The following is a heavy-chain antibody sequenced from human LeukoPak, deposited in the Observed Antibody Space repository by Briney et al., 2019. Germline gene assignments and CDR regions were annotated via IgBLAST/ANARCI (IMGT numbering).Heavy chain of an antibody. V-gene: IGHV5-51*01. CDR3: ARFASGRSGLVLPDNPMDV. D-gene: IGHD6-19*01. J-gene: IGHJ6*04. Sequence: GESLKISCKGFGYSFSGYWIAWVRQMPGKGLECMGIIYPGDSDTRYSPSFQGQVTISADKSISTACLQWSSLKASDTAMYYCARFASGRSGLVLPDNPMDVWGKGTTVTVSS. CDR1: GYSFSGYW. CDR2: IYPGDSDT.